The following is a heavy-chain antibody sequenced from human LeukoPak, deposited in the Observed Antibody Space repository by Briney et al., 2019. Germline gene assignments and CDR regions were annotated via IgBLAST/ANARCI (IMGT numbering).Heavy chain of an antibody. D-gene: IGHD3-22*01. CDR2: ISAYNGNT. V-gene: IGHV1-18*01. CDR3: ARDRSQTYYYDSSGYRTLDY. CDR1: GYTFTSYG. Sequence: ASVKVSCKASGYTFTSYGISWVRQAPGQGLEWMGWISAYNGNTNYAQKLQGRVTMTTDTSTSTAYMELRSLRSDDTAVYYCARDRSQTYYYDSSGYRTLDYWGQGTLVTVSS. J-gene: IGHJ4*02.